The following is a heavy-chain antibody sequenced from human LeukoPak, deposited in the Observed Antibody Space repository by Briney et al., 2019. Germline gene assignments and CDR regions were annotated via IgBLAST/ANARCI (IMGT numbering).Heavy chain of an antibody. D-gene: IGHD2-2*01. CDR2: IYYSGST. J-gene: IGHJ3*02. CDR3: ARGSTTLQRGAFDI. CDR1: GGSISSYY. Sequence: PSETLSLTCTVSGGSISSYYWSWIRQPPGKGLEWIGYIYYSGSTNYNPSLKSRVTISVDTSKNQFSLKLSSVTAADTAVYYCARGSTTLQRGAFDIWGQGTMVTVSS. V-gene: IGHV4-59*01.